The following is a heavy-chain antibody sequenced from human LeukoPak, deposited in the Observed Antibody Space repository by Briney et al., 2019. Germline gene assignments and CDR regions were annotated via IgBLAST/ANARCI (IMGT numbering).Heavy chain of an antibody. D-gene: IGHD2-15*01. Sequence: GGSLRLSCAASGFTLSSYWLHWVRQTPGKGLVWVSRISDADGSITDYADSVRGRFTISRDTAKNTLYLEMNSLGAEDTAVYYCARDLSGYSDYWGQGTLVTVSS. V-gene: IGHV3-74*01. CDR1: GFTLSSYW. CDR2: ISDADGSIT. J-gene: IGHJ4*02. CDR3: ARDLSGYSDY.